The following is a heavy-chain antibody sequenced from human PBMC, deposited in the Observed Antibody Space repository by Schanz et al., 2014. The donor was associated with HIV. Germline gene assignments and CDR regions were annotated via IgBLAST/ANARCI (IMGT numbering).Heavy chain of an antibody. CDR2: VTNSGSYV. V-gene: IGHV3-23*04. D-gene: IGHD2-15*01. Sequence: VQLVESGGGLVQPGGSLRLSCVVSELHFTTYWMTWVRQAPGKGLEWVSAVTNSGSYVNYADSVKGRFTMSRDNSKNTLSLQMDSLRVDDTAIYYCAKRSGRSFGYFDSWGQGLLVTVSS. J-gene: IGHJ4*02. CDR1: ELHFTTYW. CDR3: AKRSGRSFGYFDS.